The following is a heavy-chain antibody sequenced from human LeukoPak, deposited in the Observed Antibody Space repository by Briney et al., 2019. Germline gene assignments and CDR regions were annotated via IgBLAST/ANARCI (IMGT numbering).Heavy chain of an antibody. D-gene: IGHD3-22*01. J-gene: IGHJ4*02. CDR2: ISGSGGST. V-gene: IGHV3-23*01. Sequence: PGGSLRLSCAASGFTFSSYAMSWVRQAPGKGLEWVSAISGSGGSTYYADSVKGRFTISRDNSRNTLYLQMNSLRAEDTAVYYCAKGATMIVVVITAVDYWGQGTLVTVSS. CDR3: AKGATMIVVVITAVDY. CDR1: GFTFSSYA.